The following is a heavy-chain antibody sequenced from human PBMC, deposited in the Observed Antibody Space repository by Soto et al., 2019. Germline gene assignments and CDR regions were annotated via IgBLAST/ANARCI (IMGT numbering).Heavy chain of an antibody. J-gene: IGHJ6*03. Sequence: EVQLLESGGGLVQPGGSLRLSCAASGFTFSSYAMSWVRQAPGKGLEWVSAISGSGGSTYYADSVKGRFTISRDNSKNTLYLQMNSLRAEDTAVYYCAKSHVGVVNYYYYMDVWGKGTPVTVSS. V-gene: IGHV3-23*01. D-gene: IGHD2-21*01. CDR2: ISGSGGST. CDR1: GFTFSSYA. CDR3: AKSHVGVVNYYYYMDV.